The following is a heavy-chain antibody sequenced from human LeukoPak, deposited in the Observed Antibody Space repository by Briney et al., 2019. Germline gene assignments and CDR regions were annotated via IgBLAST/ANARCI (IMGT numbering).Heavy chain of an antibody. D-gene: IGHD4-17*01. J-gene: IGHJ6*02. Sequence: ASVKVSCKASVYTFTGYYVHSGRPGPGQGLGWMVWINPDSGGTNYAQKFEGRVTMTRDTYISTAYMELSRLRSDDTAVYYCARGGDYVDYGMDVWGQGTTVTVSS. CDR3: ARGGDYVDYGMDV. CDR2: INPDSGGT. V-gene: IGHV1-2*02. CDR1: VYTFTGYY.